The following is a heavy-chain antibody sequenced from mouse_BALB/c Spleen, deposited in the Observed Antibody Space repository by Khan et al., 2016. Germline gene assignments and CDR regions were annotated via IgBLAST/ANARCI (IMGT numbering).Heavy chain of an antibody. CDR2: IWRGGST. D-gene: IGHD2-1*01. Sequence: QVQLKQSGPGLVQPSQSLSITCTVSGFSLTSYGVHWVRQSPGKGLEWLGVIWRGGSTDYNAAFMSRLSITKDNSKSQVFFKMTSLQADDTAMSYCAQNGNYWYVDVWGAGTTVTVSS. J-gene: IGHJ1*01. CDR1: GFSLTSYG. V-gene: IGHV2-5*01. CDR3: AQNGNYWYVDV.